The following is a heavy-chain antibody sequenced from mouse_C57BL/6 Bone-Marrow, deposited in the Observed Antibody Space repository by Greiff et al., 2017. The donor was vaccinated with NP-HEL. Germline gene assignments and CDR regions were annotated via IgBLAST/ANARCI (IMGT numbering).Heavy chain of an antibody. CDR2: ISSGSSTI. V-gene: IGHV5-17*01. CDR3: ARGYYGSSYLYYFDY. Sequence: EVQVVESGGGLVKPGGSLKLSCAASGFTFSDYGMHWVRQAPEKGLEWVAYISSGSSTIYYADTVKGRFTISRDNAKNTLFLQMTSLRSEDTAMYYCARGYYGSSYLYYFDYWGQGTTLTVSS. D-gene: IGHD1-1*01. CDR1: GFTFSDYG. J-gene: IGHJ2*01.